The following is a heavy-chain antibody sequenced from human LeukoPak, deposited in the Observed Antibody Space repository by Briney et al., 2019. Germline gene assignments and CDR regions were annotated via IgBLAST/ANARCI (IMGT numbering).Heavy chain of an antibody. CDR3: ARRLAVSGYD. J-gene: IGHJ4*02. V-gene: IGHV4-39*01. D-gene: IGHD3-3*01. Sequence: SETLSLTCTVSGGSISSSSYYWGWIRQPPGKGLEWIGSIYYSGSTYSNPSLKSRATISVDTSKNQFSLKLSSVTAADTAVYYCARRLAVSGYDWGQGTLVTVSS. CDR2: IYYSGST. CDR1: GGSISSSSYY.